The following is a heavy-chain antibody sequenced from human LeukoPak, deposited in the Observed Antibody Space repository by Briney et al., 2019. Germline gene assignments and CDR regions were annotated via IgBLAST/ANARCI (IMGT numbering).Heavy chain of an antibody. CDR1: GYIYTSYW. Sequence: GESLQISCKSSGYIYTSYWISWVRQMPGKGLEWMGRIDPSDSYTSYSPSFEGHVTISADKSISTAYLQWSSLKASDTAIYYCARYPPGYCSGGTCYAGDPWGQGTLVTVSS. D-gene: IGHD2-15*01. CDR3: ARYPPGYCSGGTCYAGDP. CDR2: IDPSDSYT. V-gene: IGHV5-10-1*01. J-gene: IGHJ5*02.